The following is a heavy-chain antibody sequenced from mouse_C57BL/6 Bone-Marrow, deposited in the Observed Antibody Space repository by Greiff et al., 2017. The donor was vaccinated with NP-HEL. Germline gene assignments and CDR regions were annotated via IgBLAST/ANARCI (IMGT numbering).Heavy chain of an antibody. CDR3: ARHPPYGSSYGYYFDY. CDR2: FYPGSGSI. CDR1: GYTFTEYT. D-gene: IGHD1-1*01. V-gene: IGHV1-62-2*01. Sequence: QVQLKQSGAELVKPGASVKLSCKASGYTFTEYTIHWVKQRSGQGLEWIGWFYPGSGSIKYNEKFKDKATLTADKSSSTVYMELSRLTSEDSAVYFCARHPPYGSSYGYYFDYWGQGTTLTVSS. J-gene: IGHJ2*01.